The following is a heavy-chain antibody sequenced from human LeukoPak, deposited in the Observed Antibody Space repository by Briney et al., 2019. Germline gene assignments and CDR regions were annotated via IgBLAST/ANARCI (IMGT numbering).Heavy chain of an antibody. D-gene: IGHD4-17*01. CDR1: GYTFTNYG. V-gene: IGHV1-18*01. CDR2: ISTHDSAT. Sequence: GASVKVSCKASGYTFTNYGMSWVRQAPGQGLEWMGWISTHDSATKYAQKFQDRVSMTTDTSTNTAYMELRSLRSDDTAVYYCARDGDYEDWWSQGTLVSVSS. J-gene: IGHJ4*02. CDR3: ARDGDYEDW.